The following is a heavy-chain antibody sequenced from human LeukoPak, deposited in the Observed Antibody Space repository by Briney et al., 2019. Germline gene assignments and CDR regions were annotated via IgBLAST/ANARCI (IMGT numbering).Heavy chain of an antibody. J-gene: IGHJ5*02. D-gene: IGHD6-19*01. CDR1: GGSIGTSNYY. Sequence: SETLSLTCTVSGGSIGTSNYYWGWIRQPPGKGLEWIGSFYNYGGPYYNPSLKSRVTMSVDTSKNEFSLKLTSVTAADTAVYYCARNTSVAVTGGRSNWFDPWGQGTLVTVSS. CDR2: FYNYGGP. V-gene: IGHV4-39*01. CDR3: ARNTSVAVTGGRSNWFDP.